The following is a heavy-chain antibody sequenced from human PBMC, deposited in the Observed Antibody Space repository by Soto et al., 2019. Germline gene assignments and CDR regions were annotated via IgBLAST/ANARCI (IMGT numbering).Heavy chain of an antibody. CDR2: IYYSGST. D-gene: IGHD3-16*01. J-gene: IGHJ6*02. CDR1: GGSISSSSYY. Sequence: PSETLSLTCTVSGGSISSSSYYWGWIRQPPGKGLEWIGSIYYSGSTYYNPSLKSRVTISVDTSKNQFSLKLSSVTAADTAVYYCARQGGQEGGAYYYYYGMDVWGQGTTVTVSS. CDR3: ARQGGQEGGAYYYYYGMDV. V-gene: IGHV4-39*01.